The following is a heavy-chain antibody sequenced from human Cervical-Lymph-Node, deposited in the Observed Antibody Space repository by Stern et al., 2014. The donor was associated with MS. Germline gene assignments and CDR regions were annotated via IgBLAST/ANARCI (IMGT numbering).Heavy chain of an antibody. CDR2: ILPVLLTP. J-gene: IGHJ6*02. CDR1: GGTFSRNA. CDR3: ARTVSAWNGDLMGAAPSGCYYGMDV. V-gene: IGHV1-69*06. Sequence: QVQLVESGAEVKKPGSSVKVSCMASGGTFSRNAISWVRQAPGQGLEWVGGILPVLLTPKYAQKFQGSVILTADRSTSTVYRELTSLRSEDTAVYYCARTVSAWNGDLMGAAPSGCYYGMDVWGQGTTVTVSS. D-gene: IGHD1-1*01.